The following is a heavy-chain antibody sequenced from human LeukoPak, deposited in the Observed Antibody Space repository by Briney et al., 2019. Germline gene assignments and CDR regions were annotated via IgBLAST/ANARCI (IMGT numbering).Heavy chain of an antibody. CDR3: VRELPNYYGSGSPLDY. Sequence: GGSLRLSCAASGFTFSSYAMHWVRQAPGKGLEWVAVISYDGSNKYYADSVKGRFTISRDNSKNTLYLQMNSLRAEDTAVYYCVRELPNYYGSGSPLDYWGQGTLVTVSS. V-gene: IGHV3-30*04. CDR2: ISYDGSNK. D-gene: IGHD3-10*01. CDR1: GFTFSSYA. J-gene: IGHJ4*02.